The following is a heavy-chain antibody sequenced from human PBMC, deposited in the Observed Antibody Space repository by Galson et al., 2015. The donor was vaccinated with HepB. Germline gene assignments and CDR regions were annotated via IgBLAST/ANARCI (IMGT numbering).Heavy chain of an antibody. CDR2: IKYDGSEQ. D-gene: IGHD4-17*01. V-gene: IGHV3-7*01. CDR1: GFTFRDSW. J-gene: IGHJ4*02. CDR3: ARDRGYGAFDY. Sequence: SLRLSCAVSGFTFRDSWMAWVRQAPGKGLEYVAKIKYDGSEQYYEDSMKGRFTISRDNDKSSLYLQMNSLRAEDTAVYYCARDRGYGAFDYWGQGTLVTVSS.